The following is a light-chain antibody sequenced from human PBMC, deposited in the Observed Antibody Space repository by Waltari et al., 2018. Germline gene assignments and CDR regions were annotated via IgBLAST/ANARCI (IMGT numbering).Light chain of an antibody. V-gene: IGLV2-11*01. CDR1: SSDVGGYKS. CDR3: CSHAGSYVI. J-gene: IGLJ2*01. Sequence: QSALTQPRSVSGSPGQSVTISCTGPSSDVGGYKSVSWYQQHPGKAPKLMIYDVSERPSGVPDRFSGSKSGNTASLTISGLQAEDEADYYCCSHAGSYVIFGGGTKLTVL. CDR2: DVS.